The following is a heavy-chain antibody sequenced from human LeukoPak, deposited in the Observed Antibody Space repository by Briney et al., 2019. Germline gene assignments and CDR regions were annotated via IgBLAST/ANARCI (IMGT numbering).Heavy chain of an antibody. J-gene: IGHJ5*02. CDR2: INHSGSI. Sequence: KSSETLSLTCAVFGGSFSGYYWSWIRQPPGKGLEWIGEINHSGSINYNSSLKSRVTISVDTSKNQFSLKLSSVTAADTAVYYCARRIVGATNWFDPWGQGTLVTVSS. CDR1: GGSFSGYY. D-gene: IGHD1-26*01. V-gene: IGHV4-34*01. CDR3: ARRIVGATNWFDP.